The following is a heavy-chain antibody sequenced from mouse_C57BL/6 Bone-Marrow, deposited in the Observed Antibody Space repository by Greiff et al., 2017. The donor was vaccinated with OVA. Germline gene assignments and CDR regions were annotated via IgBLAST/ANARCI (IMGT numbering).Heavy chain of an antibody. CDR1: GYTFTSYW. D-gene: IGHD2-3*01. J-gene: IGHJ4*01. CDR2: IDPNSGGT. CDR3: ARRDDPPYYYAMDY. V-gene: IGHV1-72*01. Sequence: VQLQQSGAELVKPGASVKLSCKASGYTFTSYWMHWVKQRPGRGLEWIGRIDPNSGGTKYNEKFKSKATLTVDKPSSTAYMQLSSLTSEDSAVYYCARRDDPPYYYAMDYWGQGTSVTVSS.